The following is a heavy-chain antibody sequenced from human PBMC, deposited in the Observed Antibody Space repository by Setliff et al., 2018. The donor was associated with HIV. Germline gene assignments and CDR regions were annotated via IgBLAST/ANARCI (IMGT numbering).Heavy chain of an antibody. CDR2: IYSSGKT. D-gene: IGHD2-15*01. CDR3: ARDPYCSGDGCFRYYQH. CDR1: NVSINSYY. V-gene: IGHV4-4*07. J-gene: IGHJ1*01. Sequence: PSETLSLTCTVSNVSINSYYWSWIRQPPGRALEWVGRIYSSGKTNYNPSLKSRLKMSIDTSKNQLSLMLNSVTAADTAVYFCARDPYCSGDGCFRYYQHWGRGTLVTVSS.